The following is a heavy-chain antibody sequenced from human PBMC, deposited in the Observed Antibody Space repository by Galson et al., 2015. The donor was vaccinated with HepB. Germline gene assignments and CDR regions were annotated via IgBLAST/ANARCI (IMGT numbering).Heavy chain of an antibody. D-gene: IGHD6-13*01. V-gene: IGHV3-30*03. CDR3: ARSPAAAAFFDF. CDR1: ELTFSVYV. J-gene: IGHJ4*02. Sequence: SLRLSCAAAELTFSVYVMHWVRQAPGRGLEWLAVISYDGINKHYADSVKGRFTVSRDYSKSTLYLQMNSLRDEDTAIYYCARSPAAAAFFDFWGQGTLLTVSS. CDR2: ISYDGINK.